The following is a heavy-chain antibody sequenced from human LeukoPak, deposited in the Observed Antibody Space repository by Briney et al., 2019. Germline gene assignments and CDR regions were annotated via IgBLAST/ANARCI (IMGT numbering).Heavy chain of an antibody. J-gene: IGHJ4*02. Sequence: NPGGSLRLSCAASGFTFSSYSMNWVRQAPGKGLEWVSSISSSSSYIYYADSVKGRFTISRDNAKNSLYLQMNSLRAEDTAVYYCARALGWELLRYYFDYWGQGTLVTVSS. CDR3: ARALGWELLRYYFDY. CDR1: GFTFSSYS. D-gene: IGHD1-26*01. V-gene: IGHV3-21*01. CDR2: ISSSSSYI.